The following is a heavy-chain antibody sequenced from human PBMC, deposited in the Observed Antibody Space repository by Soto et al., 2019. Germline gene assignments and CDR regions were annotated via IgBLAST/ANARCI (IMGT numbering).Heavy chain of an antibody. CDR1: GFTFSSYG. CDR3: ARAQFPYFSDSSGLSDACDS. D-gene: IGHD3-22*01. J-gene: IGHJ3*02. V-gene: IGHV3-33*01. Sequence: QVQLVESGGGVVQPGRSLRLSCAASGFTFSSYGMHWVRQAPGKGLEWVAGIWDDGSNKYYADSVKGRFTISRDNSKNTLSLKMNGLRAGDRAVYYFARAQFPYFSDSSGLSDACDSLGQGTMVTVSS. CDR2: IWDDGSNK.